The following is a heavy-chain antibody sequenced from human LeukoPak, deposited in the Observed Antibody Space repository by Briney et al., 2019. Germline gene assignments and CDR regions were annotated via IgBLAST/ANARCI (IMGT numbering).Heavy chain of an antibody. V-gene: IGHV4-59*01. D-gene: IGHD3-22*01. CDR3: ARASDGRDYYDSSGYLYDY. Sequence: SETLSLTCTVSGGSISSYYWSWIRQPPGKGLEWTGYIYYSGSTNYNPSLKSRVTISVDTSKNQFSLKLSSVTAADTAVYYCARASDGRDYYDSSGYLYDYWGQGTLVTVSS. J-gene: IGHJ4*02. CDR1: GGSISSYY. CDR2: IYYSGST.